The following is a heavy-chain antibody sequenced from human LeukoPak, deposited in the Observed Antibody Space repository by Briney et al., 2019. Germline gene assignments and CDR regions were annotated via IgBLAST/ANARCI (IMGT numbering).Heavy chain of an antibody. CDR3: AKFHYDYVWGSYRYTRYFDY. V-gene: IGHV3-23*01. CDR1: GFTFTIYA. Sequence: PGGSLRLSCAASGFTFTIYALTWVREAPGKGREWGSAISGSGGSTYYADSVKGRFTISRDNSKNTLYLQMNSMRAENTAVYYCAKFHYDYVWGSYRYTRYFDYWGQGTLVTVSS. D-gene: IGHD3-16*02. J-gene: IGHJ4*02. CDR2: ISGSGGST.